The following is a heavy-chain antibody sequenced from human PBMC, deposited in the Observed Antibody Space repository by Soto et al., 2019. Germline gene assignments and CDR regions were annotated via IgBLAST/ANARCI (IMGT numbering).Heavy chain of an antibody. Sequence: SVKVSCKASGGTFSSYAISWVRQAPGQGLEWMGGIIPIFGTANYAQKFQGRVTITADESTSTAYMELSRLRSEDTAVYYCARAGYYDSSGYYYSGWWFDPWGQGTLVTVSS. V-gene: IGHV1-69*13. CDR1: GGTFSSYA. CDR2: IIPIFGTA. D-gene: IGHD3-22*01. J-gene: IGHJ5*02. CDR3: ARAGYYDSSGYYYSGWWFDP.